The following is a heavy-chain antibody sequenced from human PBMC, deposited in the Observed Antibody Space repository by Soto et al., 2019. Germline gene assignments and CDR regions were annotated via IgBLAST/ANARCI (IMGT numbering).Heavy chain of an antibody. CDR3: ARWPQPRYTADPYAVDV. CDR2: IVPSLDTT. CDR1: GGTFSSSG. Sequence: SVKVSCKASGGTFSSSGFSWVRQAPGQGLEWMGMIVPSLDTTNYAQKFQARVTITADEVTSTAYMELRSLRSEDTAVYYCARWPQPRYTADPYAVDVWGQGTRVTVSS. J-gene: IGHJ6*02. D-gene: IGHD3-16*02. V-gene: IGHV1-69*11.